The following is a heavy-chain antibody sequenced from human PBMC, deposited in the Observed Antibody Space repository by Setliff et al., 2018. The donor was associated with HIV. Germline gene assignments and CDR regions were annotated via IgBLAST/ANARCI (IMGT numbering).Heavy chain of an antibody. D-gene: IGHD2-15*01. CDR2: IYPGDSDT. J-gene: IGHJ6*02. Sequence: PGESLKISCKGSGYSFSSYWIGWVRQMPGKGLEWMGIIYPGDSDTRYSPSFQGQVTISADKSISTAYQQCSSLKASDTAMYYCARLGGICSGGSCTALAYTMDVWGQGTTVTVSS. CDR3: ARLGGICSGGSCTALAYTMDV. CDR1: GYSFSSYW. V-gene: IGHV5-51*01.